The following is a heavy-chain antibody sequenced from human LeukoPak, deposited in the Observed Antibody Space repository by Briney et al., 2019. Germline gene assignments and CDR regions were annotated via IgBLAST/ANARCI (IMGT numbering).Heavy chain of an antibody. D-gene: IGHD2-21*02. J-gene: IGHJ4*02. Sequence: SVKVSCKASGGIFSSYAISWVRQAPGQGLEWMGGIIPIFGTANYAQKFQGRVTITADESTSTAYMELSSLRSEDTAVYYCAREEPARWRPLDYWGQGTLVTVSS. CDR3: AREEPARWRPLDY. CDR2: IIPIFGTA. V-gene: IGHV1-69*13. CDR1: GGIFSSYA.